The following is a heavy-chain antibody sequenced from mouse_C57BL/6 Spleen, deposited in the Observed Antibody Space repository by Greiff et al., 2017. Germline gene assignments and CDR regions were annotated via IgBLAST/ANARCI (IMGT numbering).Heavy chain of an antibody. CDR2: IYPGDGDT. V-gene: IGHV1-80*01. CDR1: GYAFSSYW. Sequence: VQLQQSGAELVKPGASVKISCKASGYAFSSYWMNWVKQRPGKGLEWIGQIYPGDGDTNYNGKFKGKATLTADKSSSTAYMQLSSLTSEDSAVYFGATCGNYYGRSYFDYWGQGTTLTVSS. J-gene: IGHJ2*01. CDR3: ATCGNYYGRSYFDY. D-gene: IGHD1-1*01.